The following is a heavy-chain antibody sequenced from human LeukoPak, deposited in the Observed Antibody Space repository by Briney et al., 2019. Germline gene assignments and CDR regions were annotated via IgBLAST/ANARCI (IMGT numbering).Heavy chain of an antibody. CDR3: ARQISDYYYYYIDV. V-gene: IGHV4-39*01. J-gene: IGHJ6*03. CDR1: GGSSSSSHYY. CDR2: IYYSGTT. D-gene: IGHD3-10*01. Sequence: PSETLSLTCTVSGGSSSSSHYYWGWIRQSPGKGLEWIGTIYYSGTTYYNPSLESRVTISEDTSKNHFSLTLRSVTAADTAVYYCARQISDYYYYYIDVWGKGTTVTVSS.